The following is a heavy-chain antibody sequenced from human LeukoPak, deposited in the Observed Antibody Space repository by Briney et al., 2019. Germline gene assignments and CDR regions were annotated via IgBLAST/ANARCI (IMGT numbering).Heavy chain of an antibody. Sequence: PSETLSLTCAVSGGSISSSNWWSWVRQPPGKGLEWIGEINHSGSTNYNPSLKSRVTISVDTSKNQFSLKLSSVTAADTAVYYCARVYDAAAGTYYYYGMDVWGQGTTVTVSS. CDR2: INHSGST. D-gene: IGHD6-13*01. J-gene: IGHJ6*02. V-gene: IGHV4-4*02. CDR1: GGSISSSNW. CDR3: ARVYDAAAGTYYYYGMDV.